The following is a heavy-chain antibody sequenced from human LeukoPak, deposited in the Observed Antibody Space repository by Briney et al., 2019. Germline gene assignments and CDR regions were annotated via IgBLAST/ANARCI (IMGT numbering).Heavy chain of an antibody. J-gene: IGHJ4*02. CDR2: ISGNGGAT. V-gene: IGHV3-23*01. CDR1: GFTFSSYV. D-gene: IGHD4-17*01. CDR3: AKSYGDYVVYYFDY. Sequence: GGSLRLSCVASGFTFSSYVMSWVRQPPGKGPEWVSTISGNGGATSYVDSVKGRSTISRDNSKNTLYLQMNSLRAEDTAVYYCAKSYGDYVVYYFDYWGQGTLVTVSS.